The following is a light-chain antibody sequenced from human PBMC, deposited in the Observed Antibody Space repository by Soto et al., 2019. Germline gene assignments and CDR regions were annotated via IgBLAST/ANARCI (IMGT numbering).Light chain of an antibody. J-gene: IGKJ1*01. Sequence: EIVMTQSPATLSVSPGERATLSWMASQSLSSNLAWYQQKPGQAPRLLIYGASTRATGIPARFSGSGSGTEFTLTISSLQSEDFAVYYCQQYNNWPRTFGQGTKVDIK. CDR1: QSLSSN. CDR2: GAS. V-gene: IGKV3-15*01. CDR3: QQYNNWPRT.